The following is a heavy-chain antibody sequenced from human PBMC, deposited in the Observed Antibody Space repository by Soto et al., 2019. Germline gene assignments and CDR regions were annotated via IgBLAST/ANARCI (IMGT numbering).Heavy chain of an antibody. J-gene: IGHJ4*02. Sequence: QVQLVQSGAEEKKPGASVKVSCKASGYTFTSYAMHWVRQAPGQRLEWMGWINAGNGNTQYSQKFQGRVTITRDTSASTAYMELSSLRSEDTAVYYCARDVSIAAALYDYWGQGTLVTVSS. CDR1: GYTFTSYA. V-gene: IGHV1-3*05. CDR3: ARDVSIAAALYDY. CDR2: INAGNGNT. D-gene: IGHD6-13*01.